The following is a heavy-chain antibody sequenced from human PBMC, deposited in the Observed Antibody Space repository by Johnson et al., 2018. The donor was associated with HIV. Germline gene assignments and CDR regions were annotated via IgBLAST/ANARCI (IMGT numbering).Heavy chain of an antibody. D-gene: IGHD4-23*01. Sequence: VQLVESGGGLVQPGGSLRLSCAASGFTVSSNYMSWVRQAPGKGLEWVSVIYSGGSTYYADSVKGRFTISRDNSKNTLYLQMNSLRAEDTDVYYCAREGSTVVTSAFDIWGQGTMVTVSS. CDR2: IYSGGST. CDR1: GFTVSSNY. CDR3: AREGSTVVTSAFDI. V-gene: IGHV3-66*01. J-gene: IGHJ3*02.